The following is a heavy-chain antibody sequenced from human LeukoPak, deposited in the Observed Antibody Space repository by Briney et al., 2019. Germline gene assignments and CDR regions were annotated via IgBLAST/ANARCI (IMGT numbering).Heavy chain of an antibody. CDR3: ARLWGRIPVVPAAINY. Sequence: PSETLSLTCSVSGGSIISSSYYWGWIRQPPGKGLEWIGSIYYTGNTYYNPSLKSRVTISVDTSKNQFSLRLSSVTAADTAFYYCARLWGRIPVVPAAINYWGQGTLVTVSS. V-gene: IGHV4-39*01. D-gene: IGHD2-2*01. CDR2: IYYTGNT. J-gene: IGHJ4*02. CDR1: GGSIISSSYY.